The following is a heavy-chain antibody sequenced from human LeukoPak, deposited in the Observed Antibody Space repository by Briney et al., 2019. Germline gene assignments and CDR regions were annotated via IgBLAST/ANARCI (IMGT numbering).Heavy chain of an antibody. Sequence: GASVKVSCKASGCTFTSYDINWVRQATGQGLEWMGWMNPNSGNTGYAQKFQGRVTITRNTSISTAYMELSSLRSEDTAVYYCARVGVIGSPYYYYMDVWGKGTTVTVSS. V-gene: IGHV1-8*03. CDR2: MNPNSGNT. CDR1: GCTFTSYD. CDR3: ARVGVIGSPYYYYMDV. D-gene: IGHD3-22*01. J-gene: IGHJ6*03.